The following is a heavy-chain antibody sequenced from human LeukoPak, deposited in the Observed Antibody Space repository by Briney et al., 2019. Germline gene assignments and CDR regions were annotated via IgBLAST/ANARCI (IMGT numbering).Heavy chain of an antibody. V-gene: IGHV4-59*01. J-gene: IGHJ4*02. CDR2: IYYSGST. Sequence: SETLSLTCTVSGGSISSYYWSWIRQPPGKGLEWIGYIYYSGSTNYNPSLKSRVTISVDTSKNQFSLKLSSMTAADTAVYYCARVSSGSYYDYYFDYWGQGTLVTVSS. CDR3: ARVSSGSYYDYYFDY. D-gene: IGHD1-26*01. CDR1: GGSISSYY.